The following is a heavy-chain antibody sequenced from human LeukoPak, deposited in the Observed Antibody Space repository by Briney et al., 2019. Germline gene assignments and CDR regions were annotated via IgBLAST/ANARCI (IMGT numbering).Heavy chain of an antibody. CDR3: AKDRPNYYETNGHYYRRDGDY. D-gene: IGHD3-16*01. J-gene: IGHJ4*02. V-gene: IGHV3-23*01. CDR2: ISGSGGST. CDR1: GFTFSSYA. Sequence: PGGSLRLSCAASGFTFSSYAMNWVRQAPGKGLEWVSAISGSGGSTYYADSVKGRFTISRDNSKNILYLQMNSLRAEDTAIYYCAKDRPNYYETNGHYYRRDGDYWGQGTLVTVSS.